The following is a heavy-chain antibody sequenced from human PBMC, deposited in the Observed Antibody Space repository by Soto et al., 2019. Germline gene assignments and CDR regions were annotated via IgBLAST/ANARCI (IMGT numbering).Heavy chain of an antibody. D-gene: IGHD3-3*01. CDR3: ARVFTRITIFGVVTTSKTNWLDP. Sequence: SETLSLTCTVSGGSISSGGYYWSWIRQHPGKGLEWIGYIYYSGSTYYNPSLKSRVTISVDTSKNQFSLKLSSVTAADTAVYYCARVFTRITIFGVVTTSKTNWLDPWGQGTLVTVSS. V-gene: IGHV4-31*03. J-gene: IGHJ5*02. CDR1: GGSISSGGYY. CDR2: IYYSGST.